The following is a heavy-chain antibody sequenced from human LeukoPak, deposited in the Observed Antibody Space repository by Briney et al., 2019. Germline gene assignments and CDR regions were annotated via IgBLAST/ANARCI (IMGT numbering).Heavy chain of an antibody. V-gene: IGHV4-39*01. CDR2: IYYSGST. D-gene: IGHD3-22*01. J-gene: IGHJ3*02. CDR3: ANSAAPSFYDSRGSDTFDI. Sequence: PSETLSLTCTVSGGSIGSSSDYWGWVRQPPGKGLEWIATIYYSGSTYYNPSLKSRVTISVDTFNNQFSLKLSSVTAADTAVYYCANSAAPSFYDSRGSDTFDIWGQGTMVTVSS. CDR1: GGSIGSSSDY.